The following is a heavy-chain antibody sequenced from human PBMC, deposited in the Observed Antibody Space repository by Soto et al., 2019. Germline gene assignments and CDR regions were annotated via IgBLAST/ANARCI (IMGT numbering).Heavy chain of an antibody. D-gene: IGHD3-22*01. CDR3: AKTLYYYDTSGYQ. CDR2: ISGSGYST. V-gene: IGHV3-23*01. J-gene: IGHJ4*02. Sequence: GGSLRLSCAASGFTFSSYAMRWVRQAPGKGLEWVSAISGSGYSTYYADSVKGRFTISRDNSKNTLKLQMNSLRADDTAVYYCAKTLYYYDTSGYQWGQGTLVTVSS. CDR1: GFTFSSYA.